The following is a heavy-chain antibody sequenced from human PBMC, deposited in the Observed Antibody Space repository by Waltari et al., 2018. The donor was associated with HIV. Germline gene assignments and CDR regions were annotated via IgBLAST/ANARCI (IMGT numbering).Heavy chain of an antibody. CDR3: ARQWSSGSYFDY. CDR1: GYRSTNYW. CDR2: IDLSDSYT. D-gene: IGHD3-10*01. Sequence: EVQLVQSGAEVKKSGESLRISCKTSGYRSTNYWINWVRQMPGKGLEWMGRIDLSDSYTNYSPSFQGHVTISVDKSISTAYLQWSSLKASDTAIYYCARQWSSGSYFDYRGQGTLVTVSS. V-gene: IGHV5-10-1*01. J-gene: IGHJ4*02.